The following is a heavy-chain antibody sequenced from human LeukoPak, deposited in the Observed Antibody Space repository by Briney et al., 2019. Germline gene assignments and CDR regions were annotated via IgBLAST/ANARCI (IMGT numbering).Heavy chain of an antibody. CDR2: ISPYNGNT. Sequence: ASVKVCCSASGYTFINNGISWVRQAPGQGLEWMGWISPYNGNTNYAQKLQGRVTMTTDTSTRTAYMERRSLRSDDTAVYYCARDPDYWGQGTLVTVSS. V-gene: IGHV1-18*01. J-gene: IGHJ4*02. CDR3: ARDPDY. CDR1: GYTFINNG.